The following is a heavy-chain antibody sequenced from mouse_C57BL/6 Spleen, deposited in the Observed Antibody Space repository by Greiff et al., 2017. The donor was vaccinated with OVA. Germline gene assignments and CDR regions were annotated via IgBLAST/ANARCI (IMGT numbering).Heavy chain of an antibody. CDR1: GYTFTSYG. J-gene: IGHJ4*01. CDR2: IYPRSGNT. V-gene: IGHV1-81*01. Sequence: VHLVESGAELARPGASVKLSCKASGYTFTSYGISWVKQRTGQGLEWVGEIYPRSGNTYYNEKFKGKATLTADKSSSTAYMELRRLTSEDSAVYVCARPRAVDYWGQGATVTVAA. CDR3: ARPRAVDY.